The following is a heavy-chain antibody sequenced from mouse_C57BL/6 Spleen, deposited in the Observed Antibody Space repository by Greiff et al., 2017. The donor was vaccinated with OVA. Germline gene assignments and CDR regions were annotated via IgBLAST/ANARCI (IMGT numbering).Heavy chain of an antibody. J-gene: IGHJ3*01. CDR3: ARSEEWVVGEGFAY. CDR1: GFNIKDYY. CDR2: IDPEDGET. Sequence: EVQLQESGAELVKPGASVKLSCTASGFNIKDYYMHWVKQRTEQGLEWIGRIDPEDGETKYAPKFQGKATITADKSSNTAYLQLSILTSEDTAVYYGARSEEWVVGEGFAYWGKGALVTVSA. V-gene: IGHV14-2*01. D-gene: IGHD1-1*01.